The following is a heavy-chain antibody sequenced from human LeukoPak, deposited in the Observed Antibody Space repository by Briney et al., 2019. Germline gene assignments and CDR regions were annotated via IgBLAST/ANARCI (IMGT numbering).Heavy chain of an antibody. CDR3: GRGGGSGVDY. CDR2: IRTDNGNT. Sequence: GASVKVSCKPSGYTFTENALHWVRQAPGQRLEWMGWIRTDNGNTKYSQKFQGRVTLTRDTSASTVYVELNSLRSEDTAVYYCGRGGGSGVDYWGQGTLVTVSS. D-gene: IGHD2-15*01. CDR1: GYTFTENA. V-gene: IGHV1-3*04. J-gene: IGHJ4*02.